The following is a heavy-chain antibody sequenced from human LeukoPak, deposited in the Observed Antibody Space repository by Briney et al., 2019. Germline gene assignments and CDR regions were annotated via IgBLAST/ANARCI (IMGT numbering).Heavy chain of an antibody. CDR1: GFTFSSYA. D-gene: IGHD6-13*01. V-gene: IGHV3-23*01. CDR2: ISVSGDST. J-gene: IGHJ4*02. CDR3: AKEEKSAAGRPNFFDY. Sequence: PGGSLRLSCAASGFTFSSYAMSWVRQAPGKGLEWVSGISVSGDSTYYADSVKGRFTISRDNSKNTLYLQMNSLRAEDTAIYYCAKEEKSAAGRPNFFDYWGQGTLVTVSS.